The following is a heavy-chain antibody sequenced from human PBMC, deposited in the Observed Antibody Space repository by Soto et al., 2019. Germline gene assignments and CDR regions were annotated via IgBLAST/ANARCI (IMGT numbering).Heavy chain of an antibody. CDR1: GGSISSGGYY. CDR2: IYYSGST. CDR3: AREGQYCSGGSCYSMVDY. Sequence: SETLSLTCTVSGGSISSGGYYWSWIRQHPGKGLEWIGYIYYSGSTYYNPSLKSRVTISVGTSKNQFSLKLSSVTAADTAVYYCAREGQYCSGGSCYSMVDYWGQGTLVTVSS. V-gene: IGHV4-31*03. D-gene: IGHD2-15*01. J-gene: IGHJ4*02.